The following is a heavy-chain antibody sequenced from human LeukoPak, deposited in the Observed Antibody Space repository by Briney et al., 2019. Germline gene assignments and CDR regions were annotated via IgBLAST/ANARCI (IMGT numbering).Heavy chain of an antibody. Sequence: QTGGSLRLSCAASGFTFSSYGMHWVRQAPGKGLEWVAVIWYDGSNKYYADSVKGRFTISRDNSKNTLYLQMNSLRAEDTAVYYYAKDKTQGRRAVLLAVAGLVAGDWGQGTLVTVSS. J-gene: IGHJ4*02. CDR1: GFTFSSYG. V-gene: IGHV3-33*06. CDR3: AKDKTQGRRAVLLAVAGLVAGD. D-gene: IGHD6-19*01. CDR2: IWYDGSNK.